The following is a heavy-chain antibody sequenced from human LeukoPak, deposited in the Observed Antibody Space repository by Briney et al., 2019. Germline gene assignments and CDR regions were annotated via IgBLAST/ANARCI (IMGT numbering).Heavy chain of an antibody. CDR2: ISSSSSYI. J-gene: IGHJ4*02. D-gene: IGHD3-9*01. Sequence: GGSLRLSCAASGFTFSSYSMNWVRQAPGKGLEWVSSISSSSSYIYYADSVKGRFTISRDNAKNSLYLQMNSLRAEDTAVYYCARDLLRYFDWLQPLDYWGQGTLVTVSS. CDR1: GFTFSSYS. CDR3: ARDLLRYFDWLQPLDY. V-gene: IGHV3-21*01.